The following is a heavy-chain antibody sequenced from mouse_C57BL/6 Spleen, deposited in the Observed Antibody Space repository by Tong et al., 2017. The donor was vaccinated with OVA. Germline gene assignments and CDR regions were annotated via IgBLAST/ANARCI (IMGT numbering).Heavy chain of an antibody. J-gene: IGHJ1*03. D-gene: IGHD2-1*01. V-gene: IGHV1-7*01. CDR3: ARAYGNYDWYFDV. Sequence: VQLQESGAELAKPGASVKLSCKASGYTFTSYWMHWVKQRPGQGLEWIGYINPSSGYTKYNQKFKDKATLTADKSSSTAYMQLSSLTSEDSAVYFCARAYGNYDWYFDVWGTGTTVTVSS. CDR1: GYTFTSYW. CDR2: INPSSGYT.